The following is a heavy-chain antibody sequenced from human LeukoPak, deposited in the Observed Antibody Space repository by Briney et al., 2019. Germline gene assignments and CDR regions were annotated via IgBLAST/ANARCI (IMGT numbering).Heavy chain of an antibody. D-gene: IGHD6-6*01. V-gene: IGHV3-30-3*01. CDR1: GFTFSSYA. J-gene: IGHJ4*02. CDR3: ARDPSSSSHSGDY. CDR2: ISYDGSNK. Sequence: GGSLRLPCAASGFTFSSYAMHWVRQAPGKGLEWVAVISYDGSNKCYADSVKGRFTISRDNSKNTLYLQMNSLRAEDTAVYYCARDPSSSSHSGDYWGQGTLVTVSS.